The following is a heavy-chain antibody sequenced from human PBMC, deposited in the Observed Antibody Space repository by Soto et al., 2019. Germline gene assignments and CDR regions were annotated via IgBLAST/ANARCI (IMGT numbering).Heavy chain of an antibody. CDR1: GFTFSDYY. J-gene: IGHJ5*02. D-gene: IGHD3-3*01. CDR2: ISSSGSTI. CDR3: ARDPPNYDFWSGYYTRGWNNWFDP. Sequence: PGGSLRLSCAASGFTFSDYYMSWIRQAPGKGLEWVSYISSSGSTIYYADSVKGRFTISRDNAKNSLYLQMNSLRAEDTAVYYCARDPPNYDFWSGYYTRGWNNWFDPWGQGTLVTVSS. V-gene: IGHV3-11*01.